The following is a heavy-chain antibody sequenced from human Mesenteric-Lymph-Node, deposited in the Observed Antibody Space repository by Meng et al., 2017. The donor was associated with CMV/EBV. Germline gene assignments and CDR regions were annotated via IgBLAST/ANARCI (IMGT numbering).Heavy chain of an antibody. V-gene: IGHV3-33*06. CDR1: GFTFSSYG. D-gene: IGHD1-26*01. CDR2: IWYDGSDK. Sequence: GESLKISCAASGFTFSSYGMYWVRQAPGKGLEWVAVIWYDGSDKFYADSVKGRFIISRDNSKNILYLQMNSLRAEDTAVYFCAKGWEAYVRATTPLDYWGQGTLVTVSS. J-gene: IGHJ4*02. CDR3: AKGWEAYVRATTPLDY.